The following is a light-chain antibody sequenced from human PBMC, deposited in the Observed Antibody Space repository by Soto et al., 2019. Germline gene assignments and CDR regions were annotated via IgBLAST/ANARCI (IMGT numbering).Light chain of an antibody. Sequence: EIVMTQSPATLSVSPGERATLSCRASQSVSSNLAWYQQKPGQAPRLLIYGASTRATGIPARFGGSGSGTEFIFTISSLQSEDFAVYYCQQYHKWPLTFGGGTKVEI. CDR1: QSVSSN. CDR3: QQYHKWPLT. J-gene: IGKJ4*01. V-gene: IGKV3-15*01. CDR2: GAS.